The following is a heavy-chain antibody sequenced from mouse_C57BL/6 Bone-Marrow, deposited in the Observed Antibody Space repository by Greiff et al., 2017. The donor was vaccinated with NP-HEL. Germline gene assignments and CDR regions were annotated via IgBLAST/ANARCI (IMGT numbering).Heavy chain of an antibody. CDR3: ARLGRYGSSSWFAY. V-gene: IGHV1-20*01. CDR1: GYSFTGYF. D-gene: IGHD1-1*01. Sequence: EVQLQQSGPELVKPGDSVKISCKASGYSFTGYFMNWVMQSHGKSLEWIGRINPYNGDTFYNQKFKGKATLTVDKSSSTAHMELRSLTSEDSAVYYCARLGRYGSSSWFAYWGEGTLVTVSA. J-gene: IGHJ3*01. CDR2: INPYNGDT.